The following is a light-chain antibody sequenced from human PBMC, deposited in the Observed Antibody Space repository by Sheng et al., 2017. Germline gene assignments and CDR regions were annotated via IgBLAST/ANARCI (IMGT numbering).Light chain of an antibody. CDR1: SSDIGGYDY. CDR2: DVS. J-gene: IGLJ3*02. CDR3: SSYATRVV. V-gene: IGLV2-14*03. Sequence: QSALTQPASVSGSPGQSITISCTGTSSDIGGYDYVSWYQQHPGKAPKVMIHDVSERPSGVSNRFSVSKSGNTASLNISGLQAEDEADYYCSSYATRVVFGGGTKLTVL.